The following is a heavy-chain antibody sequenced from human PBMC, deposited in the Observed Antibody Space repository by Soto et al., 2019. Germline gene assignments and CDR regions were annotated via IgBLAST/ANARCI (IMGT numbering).Heavy chain of an antibody. CDR1: GDSISNYY. D-gene: IGHD3-10*01. CDR3: VRTNYGSGQIPI. J-gene: IGHJ3*02. CDR2: IYYTGST. Sequence: QVQLRESRPGLVKPSETLSLTCAVSGDSISNYYWSWLRQPPGKGLEWIAYIYYTGSTYYNPSLKSRVTMSLDTSKNQFSLTLSSVTAGDTAVYYCVRTNYGSGQIPIWGQGTMVIVSS. V-gene: IGHV4-59*01.